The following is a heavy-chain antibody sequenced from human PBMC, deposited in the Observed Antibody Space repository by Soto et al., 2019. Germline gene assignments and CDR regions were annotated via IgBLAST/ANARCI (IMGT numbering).Heavy chain of an antibody. CDR1: GGSISSGDYY. V-gene: IGHV4-30-4*01. CDR2: IYYSGST. CDR3: ARNVDIMAIGLLANWFDP. J-gene: IGHJ5*02. D-gene: IGHD5-12*01. Sequence: SETLSLTCTVSGGSISSGDYYWSWIRQPPGKGLEWIGYIYYSGSTYYNPSLKSRVTISVDTSKNQFSLKLSSVTAADTAVYYCARNVDIMAIGLLANWFDPWGQGTLVTVSS.